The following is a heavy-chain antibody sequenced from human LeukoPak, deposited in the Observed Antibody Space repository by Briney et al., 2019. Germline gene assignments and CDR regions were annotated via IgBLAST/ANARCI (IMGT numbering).Heavy chain of an antibody. V-gene: IGHV3-64*01. Sequence: PGGSLRLSCAASGFIFNRYPMHWVRHGPGEGLEAVSAISEDTFRTYYARSVKGRFTVSRDNSKSTVFLHMDNLRVEDMGIYYCAKEDVGGFDAWGQGTLVTVSS. J-gene: IGHJ4*02. CDR1: GFIFNRYP. CDR2: ISEDTFRT. CDR3: AKEDVGGFDA. D-gene: IGHD5-24*01.